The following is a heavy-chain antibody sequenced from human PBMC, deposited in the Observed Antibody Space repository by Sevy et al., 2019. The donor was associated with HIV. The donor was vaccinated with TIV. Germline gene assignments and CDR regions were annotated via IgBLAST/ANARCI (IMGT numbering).Heavy chain of an antibody. Sequence: GGSLRLSCAASGFTFSSYAMHWVRQAPGKGLEWVAVISYDGSNKYYADSVKGRFTILRDNSKNTLYLQMNSLRGDDTAVYYCAKNTAAVGVGGFDYCGQGTLVTVSS. D-gene: IGHD2-8*01. CDR1: GFTFSSYA. CDR2: ISYDGSNK. V-gene: IGHV3-30*04. J-gene: IGHJ4*02. CDR3: AKNTAAVGVGGFDY.